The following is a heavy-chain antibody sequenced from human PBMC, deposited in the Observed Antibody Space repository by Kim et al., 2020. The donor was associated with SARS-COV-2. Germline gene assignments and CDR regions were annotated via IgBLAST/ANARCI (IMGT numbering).Heavy chain of an antibody. CDR3: AKGAPGRVIVVDAFDI. J-gene: IGHJ3*02. CDR1: GFTFSSYG. CDR2: ISYDGSNK. V-gene: IGHV3-30*18. Sequence: GGSLRLSCAASGFTFSSYGMHWVRQAPGKGLEWVAVISYDGSNKYYADSVKGRFTISRDNSKNTLYLQMNSLRAEDTAVYYCAKGAPGRVIVVDAFDIWGQGTMVTVSS. D-gene: IGHD3-22*01.